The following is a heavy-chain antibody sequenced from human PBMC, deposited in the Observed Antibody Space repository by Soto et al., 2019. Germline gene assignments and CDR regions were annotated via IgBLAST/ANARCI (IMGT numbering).Heavy chain of an antibody. J-gene: IGHJ6*02. Sequence: GASGKVSCKASGGTFSSYAINWVRQAPVQGLEWMGGIIPIFGTANYAQKFQGRVTITADESTSTAYMELSSLRSEDTPVYCCDHTPYCTSGLCYRNYYHNCTVVCGQATTGT. CDR1: GGTFSSYA. CDR2: IIPIFGTA. D-gene: IGHD2-8*01. V-gene: IGHV1-69*13. CDR3: DHTPYCTSGLCYRNYYHNCTVV.